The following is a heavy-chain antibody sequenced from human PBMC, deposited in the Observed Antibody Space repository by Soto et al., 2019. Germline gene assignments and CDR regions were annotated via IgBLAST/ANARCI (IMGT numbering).Heavy chain of an antibody. CDR3: ARIIYCIDGVCSPLCGLDV. J-gene: IGHJ6*02. CDR1: GYSISSGYY. Sequence: KASETLSLTCAVSGYSISSGYYWGWIRQPPGKGLEWIGSIHHSGSTYYNPSLKSRVTISVDTSKNQFSLKLSSVTATDTAVYYCARIIYCIDGVCSPLCGLDVWGQGTTVTVSS. D-gene: IGHD2-8*01. V-gene: IGHV4-38-2*01. CDR2: IHHSGST.